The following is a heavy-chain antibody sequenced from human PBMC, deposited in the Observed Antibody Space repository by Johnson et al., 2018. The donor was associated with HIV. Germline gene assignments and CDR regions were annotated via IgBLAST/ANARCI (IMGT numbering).Heavy chain of an antibody. CDR3: TLEGGIVQDDAFDI. V-gene: IGHV3-11*01. CDR1: GFTFSDYY. D-gene: IGHD1-26*01. Sequence: QVQLVESGGGLVQPGGSLRLSCAASGFTFSDYYMSWIRQAPGKGLEWVSYISSSGSTIYYAAPVKGRFTISRADSKNTLYLQMNSLKTEDTAVYYCTLEGGIVQDDAFDIWGQGTMVTVSS. CDR2: ISSSGSTI. J-gene: IGHJ3*02.